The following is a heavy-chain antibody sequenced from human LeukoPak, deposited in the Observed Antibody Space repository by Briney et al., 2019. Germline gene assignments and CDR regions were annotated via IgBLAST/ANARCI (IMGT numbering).Heavy chain of an antibody. CDR2: IYHSGST. J-gene: IGHJ5*02. V-gene: IGHV4-38-2*01. CDR1: GYSISSGYY. CDR3: ARGNYGNWFDP. D-gene: IGHD4-11*01. Sequence: PSETLSLTCAVSGYSISSGYYWGWIRQPPGKGLEWIGSIYHSGSTYYNPSLKSRVTISVDTSKNQFSLKLSSVTAADTAVYYCARGNYGNWFDPWGQGTLVTVSS.